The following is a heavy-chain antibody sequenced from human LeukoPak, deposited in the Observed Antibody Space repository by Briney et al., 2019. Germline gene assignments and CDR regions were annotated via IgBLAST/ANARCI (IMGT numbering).Heavy chain of an antibody. D-gene: IGHD3-10*01. V-gene: IGHV1-24*01. CDR1: GYTLTELS. J-gene: IGHJ4*02. Sequence: ASVKVSCKVSGYTLTELSMHWVRQAPGKGLEWMGGFDLEDGETIYAQKFQGRVTMTEDTSTDTAYMELSSLRSEDTAVYYCATGAWHVIKVFFDYWGQGTLVTVSS. CDR2: FDLEDGET. CDR3: ATGAWHVIKVFFDY.